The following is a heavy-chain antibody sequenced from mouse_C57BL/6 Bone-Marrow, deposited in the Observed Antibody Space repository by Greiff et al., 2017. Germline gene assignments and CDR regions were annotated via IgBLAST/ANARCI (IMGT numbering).Heavy chain of an antibody. V-gene: IGHV5-4*01. CDR1: GFTFSSYA. Sequence: EVQLVESGGGLVKPGGSLKLSCAASGFTFSSYAMSWVRQTPEKRLEWVATISDGGSYTYYPDNVKGRFTISRDNSKNNLYLQMSHLKSEDTAMYYCARDDYCTPYYFDYWGQGTTLTVSS. CDR2: ISDGGSYT. CDR3: ARDDYCTPYYFDY. D-gene: IGHD2-13*01. J-gene: IGHJ2*01.